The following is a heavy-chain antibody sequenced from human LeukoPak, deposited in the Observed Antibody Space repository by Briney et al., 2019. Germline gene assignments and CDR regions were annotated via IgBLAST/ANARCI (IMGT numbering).Heavy chain of an antibody. CDR3: ARGGTVTSVHDAFDI. D-gene: IGHD2-21*02. J-gene: IGHJ3*02. CDR2: ISYDGSNK. CDR1: GFTLSSYA. V-gene: IGHV3-30-3*01. Sequence: PGGSLRLSCAASGFTLSSYAMHWVRQAPGKGLEWVAVISYDGSNKYYADSVKGRFTISRDNSKNTLYLEMNSLRVEDTAIYYCARGGTVTSVHDAFDIWGQGTTVTVSS.